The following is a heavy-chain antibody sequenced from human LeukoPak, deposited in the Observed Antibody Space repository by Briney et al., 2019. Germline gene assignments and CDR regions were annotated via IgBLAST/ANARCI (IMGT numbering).Heavy chain of an antibody. CDR3: ARDINRSGSYNYYYYMDV. CDR2: INPNSGGT. Sequence: ASVKVSCKASGYTFTGYYMHWVRQAPGQGLEWMGWINPNSGGTNYAQKFQGRVTMTRDTSISTAYMELSRLRSDDTAVYYCARDINRSGSYNYYYYMDVWGKGTTVTVSS. V-gene: IGHV1-2*02. J-gene: IGHJ6*03. D-gene: IGHD1-26*01. CDR1: GYTFTGYY.